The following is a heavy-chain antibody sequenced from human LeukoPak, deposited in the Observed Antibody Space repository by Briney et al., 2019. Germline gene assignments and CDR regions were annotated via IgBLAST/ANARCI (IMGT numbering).Heavy chain of an antibody. D-gene: IGHD3-10*01. J-gene: IGHJ4*02. CDR2: IYYSGST. CDR3: ARVGFREPAFDY. V-gene: IGHV4-59*01. CDR1: GGSISSYY. Sequence: SETLSLTFTVSGGSISSYYCSWIQQPPGKGREWIGYIYYSGSTNYNPSLKSRVTISVDTSKNQFSLKLSSVTAADTAVYYCARVGFREPAFDYWGQGTLVTVSS.